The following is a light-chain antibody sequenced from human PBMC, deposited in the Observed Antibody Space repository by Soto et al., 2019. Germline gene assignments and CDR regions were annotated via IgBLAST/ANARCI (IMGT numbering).Light chain of an antibody. CDR1: KLGDKY. Sequence: SYELTQPPSVSVSPGQTASITCSGDKLGDKYACWYQQKPGQSPVLVIYQDSKRPSGIPERFSGSNSGNTATLTISGTQAMDEADYYCQAWDSSTKVFGPGTTLTVL. CDR3: QAWDSSTKV. J-gene: IGLJ1*01. V-gene: IGLV3-1*01. CDR2: QDS.